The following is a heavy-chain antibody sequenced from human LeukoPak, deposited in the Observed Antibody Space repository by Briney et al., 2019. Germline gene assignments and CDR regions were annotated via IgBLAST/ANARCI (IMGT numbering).Heavy chain of an antibody. CDR3: AISGGPNPHIYYYYYGMDV. Sequence: PGRSLRLSCAASGFTFSSYAMHWVRQAPGKGLEWVAVISYDGSNKYYADSVKGRFTISRDNSKNTLYLQMNSLRAEDTAVYYCAISGGPNPHIYYYYYGMDVWGQGTTVTVSS. CDR2: ISYDGSNK. V-gene: IGHV3-30-3*01. J-gene: IGHJ6*02. CDR1: GFTFSSYA. D-gene: IGHD2-8*01.